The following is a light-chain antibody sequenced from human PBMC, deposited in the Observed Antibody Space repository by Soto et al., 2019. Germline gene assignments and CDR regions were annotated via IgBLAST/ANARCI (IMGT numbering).Light chain of an antibody. CDR2: DAS. J-gene: IGKJ1*01. V-gene: IGKV1-5*01. CDR3: QQYNSYPWT. CDR1: QDISNY. Sequence: DIQMTQSPSSLSASAGDRVTITCQASQDISNYLNWYQQKPGKAPKLLIYDASSLESGVPSRFSGSGSGTEFTLTISSLQPDDFATYYCQQYNSYPWTFGQGTKVDVK.